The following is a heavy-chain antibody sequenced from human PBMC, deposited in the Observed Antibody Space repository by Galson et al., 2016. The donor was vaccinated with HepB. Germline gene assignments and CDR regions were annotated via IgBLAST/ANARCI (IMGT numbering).Heavy chain of an antibody. J-gene: IGHJ6*02. CDR3: ASRPGDYYGLDV. Sequence: TLSLTCTVSGGSIRSSTYSGGWIRQPPGKGLEWIGSIYSSGSTYYNPSLKSRVTISVDTSKNQFSLKLSSVTAADTAVHYCASRPGDYYGLDVWGQGTTVTVSS. CDR1: GGSIRSSTYS. CDR2: IYSSGST. V-gene: IGHV4-39*01. D-gene: IGHD7-27*01.